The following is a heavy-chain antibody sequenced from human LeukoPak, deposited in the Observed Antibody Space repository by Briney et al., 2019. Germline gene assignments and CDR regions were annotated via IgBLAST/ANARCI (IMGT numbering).Heavy chain of an antibody. CDR2: ISGSGGST. V-gene: IGHV3-23*01. Sequence: GGSLRLSCAASGFTFSSYAMSWVRQAPGKGLEWVSAISGSGGSTCYADSVKGRFTISRDNSKNTLYLQMNSLRAEDTAVYYCANSPLGGGTVIVVVSFDYWGQGTLVTVSS. CDR1: GFTFSSYA. CDR3: ANSPLGGGTVIVVVSFDY. J-gene: IGHJ4*02. D-gene: IGHD3-22*01.